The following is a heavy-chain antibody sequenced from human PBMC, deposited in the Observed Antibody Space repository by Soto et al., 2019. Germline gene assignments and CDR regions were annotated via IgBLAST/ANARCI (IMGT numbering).Heavy chain of an antibody. V-gene: IGHV4-59*01. CDR1: GGCITSYY. CDR3: AAAPRY. D-gene: IGHD2-15*01. Sequence: QVQLQESGPGLVKPSDTLSLTCTVSGGCITSYYWSWIRQPPGKGLEWIGYIYYSGSTNYNPSLESRVTISLDTSKNQFSLRLTSVTAADTAAYYCAAAPRYWGPGTLVTVSS. CDR2: IYYSGST. J-gene: IGHJ4*02.